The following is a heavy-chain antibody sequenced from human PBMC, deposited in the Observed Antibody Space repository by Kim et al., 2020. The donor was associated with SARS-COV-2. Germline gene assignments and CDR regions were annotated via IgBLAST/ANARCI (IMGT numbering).Heavy chain of an antibody. CDR3: AKGVTNSGFDY. V-gene: IGHV3-23*01. Sequence: LSLTCVASGFTFSTSPMGWVRQAPGEGLEWVSRISWDGTRTYYADSVKGRVTMSSDKSKNTVYLHMNNLRVEDTAVYYCAKGVTNSGFDYWGQGAQVTVSS. D-gene: IGHD4-17*01. CDR2: ISWDGTRT. J-gene: IGHJ4*02. CDR1: GFTFSTSP.